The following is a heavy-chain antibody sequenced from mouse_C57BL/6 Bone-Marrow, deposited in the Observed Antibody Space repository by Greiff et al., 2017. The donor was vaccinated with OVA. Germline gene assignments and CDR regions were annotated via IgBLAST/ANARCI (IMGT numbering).Heavy chain of an antibody. CDR1: GFTITDDY. Sequence: VQLQQSGAELVRPGASVTLSCTASGFTITDDYMHWVKRRPEQGLEWIGWIDPANGDTDYASKFQGTATITADPSSNTAYLQLSNLTAEDTAVYDRTPNWVWFAYWGQGTLVTVTA. D-gene: IGHD4-1*02. V-gene: IGHV14-4*01. CDR3: TPNWVWFAY. J-gene: IGHJ3*01. CDR2: IDPANGDT.